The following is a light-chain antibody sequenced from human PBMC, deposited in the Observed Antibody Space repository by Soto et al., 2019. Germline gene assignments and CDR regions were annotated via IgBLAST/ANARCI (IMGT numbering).Light chain of an antibody. J-gene: IGLJ2*01. CDR2: EVN. Sequence: QSALTQPASVSGSPGQSITISCTGTSSYVGSDNLVSWFQPHPGKAPKLMIYEVNKRPSGVSNRFSGSKSGNTASLTISGLQAEDEADYYCSSARSYIHVVFGGGTQLTVL. CDR3: SSARSYIHVV. CDR1: SSYVGSDNL. V-gene: IGLV2-23*02.